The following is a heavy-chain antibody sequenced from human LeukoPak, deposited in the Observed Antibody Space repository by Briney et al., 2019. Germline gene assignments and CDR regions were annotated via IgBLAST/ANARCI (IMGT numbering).Heavy chain of an antibody. CDR2: IYSSGHT. CDR1: GGSISSGTNY. CDR3: ARAPSVAWYLFQL. J-gene: IGHJ1*01. V-gene: IGHV4-31*03. Sequence: ASQTLSLTCTVPGGSISSGTNYWNWIRQRPGRGLEWIGYIYSSGHTYYNPSLKSRVFLSMDTSKKQISLKLTSVTAAETAVYYCARAPSVAWYLFQLWGQGTLVTVSS. D-gene: IGHD6-13*01.